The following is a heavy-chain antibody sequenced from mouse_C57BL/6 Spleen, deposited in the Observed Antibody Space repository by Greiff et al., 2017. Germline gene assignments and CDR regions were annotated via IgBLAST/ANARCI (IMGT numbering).Heavy chain of an antibody. CDR2: ISDGGSYT. J-gene: IGHJ3*01. V-gene: IGHV5-4*01. CDR1: GFTFSSYA. Sequence: EVQGVESGGGLVKPGGSLKLSCAASGFTFSSYAMSWVRQTPEKRLEWVATISDGGSYTYYPDNVKGRFTISRDNAKNNLYLQMSHLKSEDTAMYYCARGGDDLGAWFAYWGQGTLVTVSA. D-gene: IGHD3-3*01. CDR3: ARGGDDLGAWFAY.